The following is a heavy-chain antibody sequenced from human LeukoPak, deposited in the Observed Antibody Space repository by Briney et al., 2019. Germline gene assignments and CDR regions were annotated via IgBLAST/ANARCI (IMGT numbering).Heavy chain of an antibody. CDR1: GYTFTSYA. J-gene: IGHJ3*02. CDR2: INAGNGNT. CDR3: ARDGGDYGDPPDAFDI. Sequence: GASVKVSCKASGYTFTSYAMHWVRQAPGQRLEWMGWINAGNGNTKYSQKFQGRVTITRDTSASTAYMELSSLRSEDTAVYYCARDGGDYGDPPDAFDIWGQGTMVTVSS. V-gene: IGHV1-3*01. D-gene: IGHD4-17*01.